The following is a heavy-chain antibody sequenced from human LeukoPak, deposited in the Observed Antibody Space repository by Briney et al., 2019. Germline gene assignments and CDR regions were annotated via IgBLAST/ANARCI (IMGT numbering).Heavy chain of an antibody. CDR1: GFTFSSYG. D-gene: IGHD3-22*01. V-gene: IGHV3-33*01. Sequence: PGRSLRLSCAASGFTFSSYGMHWVRQAPGKGLEWVAVIWYDGSNKYYADSVKGRFTISRDNSKNTLYLQMNSLRAEDTAVYYCARVRYYYDSSGLYYFDYWGQGTLVTVSS. CDR3: ARVRYYYDSSGLYYFDY. J-gene: IGHJ4*02. CDR2: IWYDGSNK.